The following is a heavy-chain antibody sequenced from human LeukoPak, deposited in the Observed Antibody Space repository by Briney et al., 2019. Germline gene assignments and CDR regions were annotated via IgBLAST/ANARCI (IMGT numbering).Heavy chain of an antibody. CDR3: AREGGPYRPLDY. CDR1: GASISSSNW. Sequence: SETLSLTCAVSGASISSSNWWSWVRQPPGKGLEWIGEIYHSGSTNYNPSLKSRVTISVDKSKNQFSLNLSSVTAADTAVYYCAREGGPYRPLDYSGQGTLVTVAS. J-gene: IGHJ4*02. CDR2: IYHSGST. V-gene: IGHV4-4*02.